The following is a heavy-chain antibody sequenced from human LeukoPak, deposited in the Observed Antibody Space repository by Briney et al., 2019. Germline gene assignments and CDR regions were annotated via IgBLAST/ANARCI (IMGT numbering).Heavy chain of an antibody. V-gene: IGHV3-23*01. Sequence: PGGSLRLSCAASGFTFSSYAMSWVRQAPGKGLEWVSAISGSGGSTYYADSVKGRFTISRDNSKNTLHLQMNSLRAEDTAVYYCAKDGGFAYDILTGYYYFDYWGQGTLVTVSS. CDR1: GFTFSSYA. D-gene: IGHD3-9*01. CDR2: ISGSGGST. J-gene: IGHJ4*02. CDR3: AKDGGFAYDILTGYYYFDY.